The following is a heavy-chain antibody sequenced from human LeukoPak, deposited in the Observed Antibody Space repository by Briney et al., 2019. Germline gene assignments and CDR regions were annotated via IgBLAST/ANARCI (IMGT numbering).Heavy chain of an antibody. D-gene: IGHD3-10*01. Sequence: PSETLSLTCTVSGGSISSGSYYWSWIRQPAGKGLEWIGRIYTSGSTNYNPSLKSRVTISVDTSKNQFSLKLSSVTAADTAVYYCARTIVVAGYGSGKGFDPWGQGTLVTVSS. CDR3: ARTIVVAGYGSGKGFDP. V-gene: IGHV4-61*02. CDR1: GGSISSGSYY. J-gene: IGHJ5*02. CDR2: IYTSGST.